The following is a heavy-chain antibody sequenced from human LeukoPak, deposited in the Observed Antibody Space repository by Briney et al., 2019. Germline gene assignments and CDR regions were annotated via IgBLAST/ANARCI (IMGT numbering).Heavy chain of an antibody. Sequence: SVKVSCKASGGTFSSYAICWVRQAPGQGLEWMGGIIPIFGTANYAQKFQGRVTITADESTSTAYMELSSLRSEDTAAYYCARGGSVTSATSFDYWGQGTLVTVSS. CDR1: GGTFSSYA. D-gene: IGHD3-10*01. CDR3: ARGGSVTSATSFDY. V-gene: IGHV1-69*13. CDR2: IIPIFGTA. J-gene: IGHJ4*02.